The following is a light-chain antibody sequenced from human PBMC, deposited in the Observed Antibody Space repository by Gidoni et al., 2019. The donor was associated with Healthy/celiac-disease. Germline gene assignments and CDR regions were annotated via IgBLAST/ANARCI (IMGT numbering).Light chain of an antibody. CDR3: QQYNNWPPPAGWT. Sequence: EIVMTHSPATLSVSPGERATLSCRASQSVSSNLAWYQQKPGQAPRLLIYGASTRATGIPARFSGSGSGTEYTLTISSLQSEDFAVYYCQQYNNWPPPAGWTFGQGTKVEIK. CDR2: GAS. J-gene: IGKJ1*01. V-gene: IGKV3-15*01. CDR1: QSVSSN.